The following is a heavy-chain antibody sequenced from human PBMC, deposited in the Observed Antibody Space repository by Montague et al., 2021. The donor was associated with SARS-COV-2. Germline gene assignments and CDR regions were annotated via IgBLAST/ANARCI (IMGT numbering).Heavy chain of an antibody. D-gene: IGHD2-2*01. V-gene: IGHV4-34*01. CDR3: ARGRRLVVVPGAGPAGRAFDI. CDR2: VNQSGTT. Sequence: SETLSLTCATSGGSFSNYYWSWIRQPPGKGLEWIGEVNQSGTTIYNPSVKSGVTISEDTSKNQFYLRLNSVTAADTAVYYCARGRRLVVVPGAGPAGRAFDIWGQGTMVTVSS. CDR1: GGSFSNYY. J-gene: IGHJ3*02.